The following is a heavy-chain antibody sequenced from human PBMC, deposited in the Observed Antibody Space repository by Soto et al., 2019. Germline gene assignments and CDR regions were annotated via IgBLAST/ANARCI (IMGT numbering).Heavy chain of an antibody. Sequence: GGSLRLSCATSGFPSNNYYMTWIRQAPGKGLEWLSHISPKSTFRNYADSVKGRFTISRDNTESSLFLQMNSLGVDDTAVYYCVRGGGGGLFEHWGQGVLVTVSS. CDR1: GFPSNNYY. CDR2: ISPKSTFR. CDR3: VRGGGGGLFEH. V-gene: IGHV3-11*06. D-gene: IGHD2-21*01. J-gene: IGHJ4*02.